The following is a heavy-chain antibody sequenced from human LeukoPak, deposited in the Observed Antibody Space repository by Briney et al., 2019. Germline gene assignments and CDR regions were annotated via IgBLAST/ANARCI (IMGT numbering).Heavy chain of an antibody. CDR1: GGSIRSDY. D-gene: IGHD5-18*01. J-gene: IGHJ4*02. V-gene: IGHV4-59*01. Sequence: PSETLSLTCIVSGGSIRSDYWSWIRQPPGKGLEWIGYIYYSGSTNYNPSLKSRVTISVDTSKNQFSLKLSPVTAADTAVYFCARERAAMDSWGQGTLVTVSS. CDR2: IYYSGST. CDR3: ARERAAMDS.